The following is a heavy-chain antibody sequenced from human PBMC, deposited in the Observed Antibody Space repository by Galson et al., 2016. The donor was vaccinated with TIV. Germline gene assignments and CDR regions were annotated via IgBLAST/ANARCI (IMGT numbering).Heavy chain of an antibody. Sequence: PALVKPTQTLTLTCTVSGFSLSTSGVGVGWIRQPPGKALEWLALIHWDDDKRFSPLLKSRLTITKDTSRNQVLLAMTNMDPVDTATYYCAHGLRGGNSLYWYFDLWGRGTLVTVSS. CDR2: IHWDDDK. CDR1: GFSLSTSGVG. J-gene: IGHJ2*01. V-gene: IGHV2-5*02. D-gene: IGHD4-23*01. CDR3: AHGLRGGNSLYWYFDL.